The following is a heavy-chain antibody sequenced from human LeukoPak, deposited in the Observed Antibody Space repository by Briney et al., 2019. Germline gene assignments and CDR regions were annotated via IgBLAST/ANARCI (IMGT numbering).Heavy chain of an antibody. Sequence: GGSLRLSCAASGFTFDDYGMSWVRQAPGKGLEWVSGINWTGGSTGYADSVKGRFTISRDNAKNSLYLQMNSLRAEDTALYYCARDRSMATITDAFDIWGQGTMVTVSS. V-gene: IGHV3-20*04. CDR2: INWTGGST. CDR3: ARDRSMATITDAFDI. D-gene: IGHD5-24*01. CDR1: GFTFDDYG. J-gene: IGHJ3*02.